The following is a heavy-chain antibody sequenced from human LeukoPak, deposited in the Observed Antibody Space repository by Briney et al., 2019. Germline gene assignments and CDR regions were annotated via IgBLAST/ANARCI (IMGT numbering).Heavy chain of an antibody. CDR1: GFTFSSYS. J-gene: IGHJ4*02. V-gene: IGHV3-21*01. Sequence: GGSLRLSCAASGFTFSSYSMNWVRQAPGKGLERVSSISSSSSYIYYADSVKGRFTISRDNAKNSLYLQMNSLRAEDTAVYYCARESHDYGDQTAFDYWGQGTLVTVSS. CDR3: ARESHDYGDQTAFDY. D-gene: IGHD4-17*01. CDR2: ISSSSSYI.